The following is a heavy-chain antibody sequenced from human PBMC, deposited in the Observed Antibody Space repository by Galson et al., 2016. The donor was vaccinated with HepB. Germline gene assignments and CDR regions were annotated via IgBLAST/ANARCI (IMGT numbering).Heavy chain of an antibody. Sequence: SLRLSCAASGFTFDDYTMHWVRQVPGKGLEWVALISWDGRSPDYADSVRGRFIISGDNRQNILYLQMNSLTTEDTALYYCGKDWGSLWESSGKGMDVWGQGTTVIVSS. CDR1: GFTFDDYT. D-gene: IGHD3-10*01. V-gene: IGHV3-43*01. CDR2: ISWDGRSP. J-gene: IGHJ6*02. CDR3: GKDWGSLWESSGKGMDV.